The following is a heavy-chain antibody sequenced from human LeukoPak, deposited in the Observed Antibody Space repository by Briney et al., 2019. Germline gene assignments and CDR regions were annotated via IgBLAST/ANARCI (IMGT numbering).Heavy chain of an antibody. D-gene: IGHD4-23*01. J-gene: IGHJ4*02. CDR3: AKGGRDYGDSSGTD. CDR2: INPSGGST. V-gene: IGHV1-46*01. Sequence: ASVKVSCKASGYTFISYYMHWVRQAPGQGLEWMGIINPSGGSTTYAQMFQGRVVLTRDTSTRTVYTELYSLRSEDTAVYYCAKGGRDYGDSSGTDWGQGTLVTVSS. CDR1: GYTFISYY.